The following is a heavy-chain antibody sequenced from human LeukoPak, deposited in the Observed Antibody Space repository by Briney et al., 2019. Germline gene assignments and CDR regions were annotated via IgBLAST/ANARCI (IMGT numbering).Heavy chain of an antibody. J-gene: IGHJ5*02. CDR2: INPSGGST. CDR3: ARDRDFWSGYSAFDP. CDR1: GYTFTSYY. D-gene: IGHD3-3*01. V-gene: IGHV1-46*01. Sequence: VASVKVSCKASGYTFTSYYMHWVRQATGQGLDWIGIINPSGGSTSYAQKFQGRVTMTRDMSTSTVYMELSSLRSEDTAVYYCARDRDFWSGYSAFDPWGQGTLVTVSS.